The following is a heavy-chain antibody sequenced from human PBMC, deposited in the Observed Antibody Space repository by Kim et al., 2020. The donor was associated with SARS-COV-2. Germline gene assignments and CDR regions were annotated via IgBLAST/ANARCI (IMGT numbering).Heavy chain of an antibody. J-gene: IGHJ2*01. V-gene: IGHV3-15*01. Sequence: PVKGRFTISRDDSKNTLYLQMNSLKAEDTAVYYCTTGAPHGWGSTWYFDLWGRGTLVTVSS. D-gene: IGHD6-19*01. CDR3: TTGAPHGWGSTWYFDL.